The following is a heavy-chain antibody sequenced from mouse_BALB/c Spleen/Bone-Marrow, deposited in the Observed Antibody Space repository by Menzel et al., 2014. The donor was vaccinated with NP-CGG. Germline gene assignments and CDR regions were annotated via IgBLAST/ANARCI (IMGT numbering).Heavy chain of an antibody. CDR3: ARDIGRLLFDF. V-gene: IGHV7-3*02. CDR2: IRNKANGYTT. Sequence: EVKVVESGGGLVQPGGSLRLSCATSGFTFTDYYMNWVRQPPGKALEWLGFIRNKANGYTTEYSASVKGRFTISGDNSQSILYLQMNTLRAEDSATYYCARDIGRLLFDFWGQGTTLTVSS. J-gene: IGHJ2*01. D-gene: IGHD1-2*01. CDR1: GFTFTDYY.